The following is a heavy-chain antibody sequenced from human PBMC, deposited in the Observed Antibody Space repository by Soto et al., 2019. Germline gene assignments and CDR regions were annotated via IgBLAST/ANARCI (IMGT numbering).Heavy chain of an antibody. CDR2: ADYDASTT. D-gene: IGHD3-16*01. CDR1: GFTFSSYW. V-gene: IGHV3-74*01. Sequence: EVQLVESGGGLVQPGGSLRLSCAASGFTFSSYWMHWVRQAPGKGRVWVSRADYDASTTNYADSVKGRFTISRDNAKNTLYLQMNSLTAEDTAIYYCARVARGAWGVFENWGQGTLVTVSS. J-gene: IGHJ4*02. CDR3: ARVARGAWGVFEN.